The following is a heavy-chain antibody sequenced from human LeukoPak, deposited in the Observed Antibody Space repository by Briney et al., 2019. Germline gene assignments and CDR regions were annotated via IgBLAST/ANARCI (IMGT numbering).Heavy chain of an antibody. D-gene: IGHD3-22*01. Sequence: SETLSLTCTVSGGSISSGSYYWSWIRQPAGKGLEWIGRIYTSGSTNYNPSLKSRVTISVDTSKNQFSLKLSSVTAADTAVYYCASMLLRPTYYYYMDVWGKGTTVTISS. CDR3: ASMLLRPTYYYYMDV. V-gene: IGHV4-61*02. CDR1: GGSISSGSYY. CDR2: IYTSGST. J-gene: IGHJ6*03.